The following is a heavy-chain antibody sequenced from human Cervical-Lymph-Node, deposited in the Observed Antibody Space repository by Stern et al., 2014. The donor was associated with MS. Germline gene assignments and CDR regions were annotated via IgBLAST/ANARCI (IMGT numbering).Heavy chain of an antibody. D-gene: IGHD3-10*01. J-gene: IGHJ5*02. CDR1: GYTFTSYD. CDR2: MKPSSGNT. Sequence: VQLVQSGAEVKKPGASVKVSCKASGYTFTSYDINWVRQAPGQGLEWMAWMKPSSGNTGYAQKFKGRVTMTRDTSTSTAYMELSSLTSEDTAVYYCARGGGSYTGGFDPWGQGTLVTVSS. V-gene: IGHV1-8*01. CDR3: ARGGGSYTGGFDP.